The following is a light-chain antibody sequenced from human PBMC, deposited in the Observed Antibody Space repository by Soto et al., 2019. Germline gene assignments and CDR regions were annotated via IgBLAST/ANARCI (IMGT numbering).Light chain of an antibody. CDR3: CSYAGSSTDV. CDR1: SSDVGNYNL. V-gene: IGLV2-23*01. J-gene: IGLJ1*01. Sequence: QSVLTQPASVSGSPGQSITISCTGTSSDVGNYNLVSWYQQHPGKAPKLMIYEGSKRPSGVSNRFSGSKSGNTASLTISILQAEDEADYYCCSYAGSSTDVFGTGTQLTVL. CDR2: EGS.